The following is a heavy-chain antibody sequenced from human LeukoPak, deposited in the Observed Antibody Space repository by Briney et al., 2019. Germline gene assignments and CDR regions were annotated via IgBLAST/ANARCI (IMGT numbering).Heavy chain of an antibody. CDR2: TNVANDYT. V-gene: IGHV1-3*01. J-gene: IGHJ4*02. CDR1: GYTFTHYA. CDR3: ATDRGWRTSGYYLYYFEY. D-gene: IGHD3-3*01. Sequence: GASVKVSCTASGYTFTHYAVHWVRQGPGQRLEWMGWTNVANDYTESSQKFQDRFIITSDPSATTVYMELSSLRSEDTAVYYCATDRGWRTSGYYLYYFEYWGQGTLVTYSS.